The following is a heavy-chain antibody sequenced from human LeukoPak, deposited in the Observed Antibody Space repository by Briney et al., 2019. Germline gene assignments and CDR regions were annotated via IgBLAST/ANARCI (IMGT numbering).Heavy chain of an antibody. D-gene: IGHD2-2*01. J-gene: IGHJ4*02. V-gene: IGHV4-59*08. Sequence: PSETLSLTCTVSGGSISSYYWSWIRQPPGKGLEWIGYIYYSGSTNYNPSLKSRVTISVDTSKNQFSLKLSSVTAADTAVYYCARSGPRGYCSSTSCQFEYCGQGTLGSVSS. CDR3: ARSGPRGYCSSTSCQFEY. CDR1: GGSISSYY. CDR2: IYYSGST.